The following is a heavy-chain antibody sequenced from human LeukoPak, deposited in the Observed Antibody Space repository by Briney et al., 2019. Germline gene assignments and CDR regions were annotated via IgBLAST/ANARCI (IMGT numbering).Heavy chain of an antibody. CDR1: GGSISSSSYY. Sequence: PSETLSLTCTVSGGSISSSSYYWGWIRQPPGKGLEWIGSIYYSGSTYYNPSLKSRVTISVDTSKNQFSLKLSSVTAADTAVYYCAREQYHSSGWYARIDYWGQGTLVTVSS. CDR2: IYYSGST. J-gene: IGHJ4*02. D-gene: IGHD6-19*01. CDR3: AREQYHSSGWYARIDY. V-gene: IGHV4-39*07.